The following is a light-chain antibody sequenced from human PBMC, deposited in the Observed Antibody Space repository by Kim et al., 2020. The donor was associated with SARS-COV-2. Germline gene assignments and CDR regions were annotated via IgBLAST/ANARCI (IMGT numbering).Light chain of an antibody. CDR1: QSLSKD. V-gene: IGKV3-15*01. J-gene: IGKJ1*01. CDR2: GAS. CDR3: QQYKNWPPWT. Sequence: EIVMTQSPATLSVSPGEGATLSCRANQSLSKDLAWYQQRPGQAPRLLIYGASTRATGIPARFSGSGSGTEFTLTISNLQSEDFATYYCQQYKNWPPWTFGQGTKLEI.